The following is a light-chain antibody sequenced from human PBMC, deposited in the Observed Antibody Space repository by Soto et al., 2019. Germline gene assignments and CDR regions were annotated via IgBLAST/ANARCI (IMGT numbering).Light chain of an antibody. CDR3: QQYNSWPRA. V-gene: IGKV3-15*01. CDR1: ESVSMH. CDR2: GSS. J-gene: IGKJ1*01. Sequence: EIVMTQSPATLSVSPGERATLSCRASESVSMHLAWYQQNPGQAPRLLIXGSSVRATGVPDRFSGSGSGTEFTPTISSLQSEDFAVYYCQQYNSWPRAFGQGTKVDIK.